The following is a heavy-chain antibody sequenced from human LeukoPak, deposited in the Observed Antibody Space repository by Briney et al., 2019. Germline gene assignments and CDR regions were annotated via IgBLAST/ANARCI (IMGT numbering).Heavy chain of an antibody. Sequence: GESLKISCKNSGYSFTSYWIGWVRQMPGKGLEWMGIIYPGDSDTRYSSSFQGQVTISADKSISTAYLQWSSLKASDTAMYYCARHSLSGDYYFEYWGQGTLVTVSS. V-gene: IGHV5-51*01. J-gene: IGHJ4*02. D-gene: IGHD4-17*01. CDR2: IYPGDSDT. CDR1: GYSFTSYW. CDR3: ARHSLSGDYYFEY.